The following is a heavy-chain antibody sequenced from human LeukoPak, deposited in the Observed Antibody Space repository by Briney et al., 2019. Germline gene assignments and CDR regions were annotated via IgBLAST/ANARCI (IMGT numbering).Heavy chain of an antibody. D-gene: IGHD4-17*01. CDR2: IYPGYSDT. Sequence: GESLKISCQGSGYSFTTYWIGWVRQMPGKGLEWMVIIYPGYSDTRYSTSCQGPVTISADKSISTAYLQWSSLKASDTAMYYCARRDGDYKYYFDYWGQGTLVTVSS. V-gene: IGHV5-51*01. J-gene: IGHJ4*02. CDR1: GYSFTTYW. CDR3: ARRDGDYKYYFDY.